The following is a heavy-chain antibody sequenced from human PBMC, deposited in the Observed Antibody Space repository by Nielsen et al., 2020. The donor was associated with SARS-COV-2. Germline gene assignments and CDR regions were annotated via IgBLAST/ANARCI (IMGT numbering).Heavy chain of an antibody. CDR3: ARVEQFVHWFDP. D-gene: IGHD6-6*01. J-gene: IGHJ5*02. Sequence: ASVKVSCKASGYTFRNYGISWVRQAPGQGLEWMGWMNPDSGNTGYAQQFQGRVTMTRDTSTSTAYMELTSLTSEDTAMYYCARVEQFVHWFDPWGQGTLVTVSS. V-gene: IGHV1-8*02. CDR1: GYTFRNYG. CDR2: MNPDSGNT.